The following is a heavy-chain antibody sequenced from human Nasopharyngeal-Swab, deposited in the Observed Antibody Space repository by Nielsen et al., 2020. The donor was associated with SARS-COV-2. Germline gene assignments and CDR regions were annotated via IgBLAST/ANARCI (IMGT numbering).Heavy chain of an antibody. CDR2: INHSGST. CDR1: GGSFSGYY. J-gene: IGHJ6*03. D-gene: IGHD3-10*01. CDR3: ARDVRSYGSGSYYHYYYYYYMDV. Sequence: GSLRLSCAVYGGSFSGYYWSWIRQPPGKGLEWIGEINHSGSTNYNPSLKSRVTISVDTSKNQFSLKLSSVTAADTAVYYCARDVRSYGSGSYYHYYYYYYMDVWGKGTTVTVSS. V-gene: IGHV4-34*01.